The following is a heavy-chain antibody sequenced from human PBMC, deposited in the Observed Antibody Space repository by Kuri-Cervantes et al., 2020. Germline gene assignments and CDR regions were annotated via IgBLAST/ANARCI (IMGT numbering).Heavy chain of an antibody. D-gene: IGHD3-22*01. J-gene: IGHJ5*02. CDR1: GYSFTNYW. Sequence: KVSCKGSGYSFTNYWIGWVRQMPGKGLEWVGIIYPDDSDTRYSPSFQGQVTISADKSISTAYLQWSSLKASDTAMYYCARLGGYYYDSSGYYWNWFDPWGQGTLVTVSS. CDR2: IYPDDSDT. V-gene: IGHV5-51*01. CDR3: ARLGGYYYDSSGYYWNWFDP.